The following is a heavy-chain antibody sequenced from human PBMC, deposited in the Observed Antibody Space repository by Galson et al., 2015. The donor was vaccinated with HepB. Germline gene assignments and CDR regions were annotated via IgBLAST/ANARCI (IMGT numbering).Heavy chain of an antibody. V-gene: IGHV6-1*01. D-gene: IGHD3-3*01. J-gene: IGHJ1*01. CDR3: ASGASITIFGVVIIPVSYFQH. CDR2: TYCRSKWYN. CDR1: GDSVSSNSAA. Sequence: CAISGDSVSSNSAAWNRIRQSPSRGLEWLGRTYCRSKWYNDYAVSVKSRITINPDTSKNQFSLQLNSVTPEDTAVYYCASGASITIFGVVIIPVSYFQHWGQGTLVTVSS.